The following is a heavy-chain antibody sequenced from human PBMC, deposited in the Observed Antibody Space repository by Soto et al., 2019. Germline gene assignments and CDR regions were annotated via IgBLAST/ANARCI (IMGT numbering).Heavy chain of an antibody. CDR2: IWHDGSTT. Sequence: QEQLVESGGGVVQPGRSLRLSCAASGFSFSSYAMHWVRQAAGKGLEWVALIWHDGSTTSYADSVKGRFTISRDNSKNTHYQQMNNLRAEDTAVYYCARDVETTKANYYYYGMDVWGRGTPVTVSS. CDR1: GFSFSSYA. J-gene: IGHJ6*02. D-gene: IGHD5-18*01. V-gene: IGHV3-33*01. CDR3: ARDVETTKANYYYYGMDV.